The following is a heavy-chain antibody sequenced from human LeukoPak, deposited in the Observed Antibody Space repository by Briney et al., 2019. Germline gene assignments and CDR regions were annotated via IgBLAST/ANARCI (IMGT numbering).Heavy chain of an antibody. D-gene: IGHD3-9*01. CDR2: IHYTGAT. CDR3: ARWNILTGYCFDF. CDR1: GGSITGYY. Sequence: SETLSLTCAAYGGSITGYYWSWIRQTPGRGLEWVGEIHYTGATSYNPSLKSRASISTDTSKNQSSLWLSSVTAADTAVYYCARWNILTGYCFDFWGQGALVTVSS. J-gene: IGHJ4*02. V-gene: IGHV4-34*01.